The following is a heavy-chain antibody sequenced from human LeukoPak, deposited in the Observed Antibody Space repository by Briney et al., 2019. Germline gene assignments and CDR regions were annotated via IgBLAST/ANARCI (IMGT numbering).Heavy chain of an antibody. CDR1: GFTFSSYA. V-gene: IGHV3-23*01. J-gene: IGHJ5*02. CDR3: AKDLGAIVVVPAAIRVGWFDP. D-gene: IGHD2-2*02. Sequence: GGSLRLSCAASGFTFSSYAMSWVRQAPGKGLEWVSAISGSGGSTYYADSVKGRFTISRDNSKDTLDLQMNRLRAEDTAVYSCAKDLGAIVVVPAAIRVGWFDPWSQGTLVTV. CDR2: ISGSGGST.